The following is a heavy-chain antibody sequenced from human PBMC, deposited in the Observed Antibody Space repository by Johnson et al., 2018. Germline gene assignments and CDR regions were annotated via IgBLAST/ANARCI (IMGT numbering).Heavy chain of an antibody. CDR2: INPSGGRT. V-gene: IGHV1-46*01. D-gene: IGHD5-12*01. J-gene: IGHJ6*02. CDR3: ARALFSGYEDYYGMDV. CDR1: GYTFTTYF. Sequence: QVQLVQSGAEVKKPGASVKVSCKASGYTFTTYFIHWVRQAPGQGLEWMGIINPSGGRTTYGQKFQSRVTMTRDTSTTTVYMELSSLKSEDTAVYYCARALFSGYEDYYGMDVWGQGTAVTVSS.